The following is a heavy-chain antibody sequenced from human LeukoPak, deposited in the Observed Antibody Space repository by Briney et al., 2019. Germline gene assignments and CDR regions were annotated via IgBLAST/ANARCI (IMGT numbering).Heavy chain of an antibody. D-gene: IGHD3-22*01. CDR3: ARALERYYYDSSGYYAHFDY. J-gene: IGHJ4*02. Sequence: ASETLSLTCTVSGGSISSSSYCWGWIRQPPGKGLEWIGSNCYSGSTFYNPSLKSRLTISGDTSKNQFSLKLRSVTAADTAVYYCARALERYYYDSSGYYAHFDYWGQGTLVTVSS. V-gene: IGHV4-39*01. CDR1: GGSISSSSYC. CDR2: NCYSGST.